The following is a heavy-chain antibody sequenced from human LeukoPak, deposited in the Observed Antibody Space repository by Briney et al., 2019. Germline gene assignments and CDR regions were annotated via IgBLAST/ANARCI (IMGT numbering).Heavy chain of an antibody. CDR3: ARGSSWYLSGAFDI. J-gene: IGHJ3*02. D-gene: IGHD6-13*01. CDR1: GGSFSGYY. CDR2: INNSGST. Sequence: SETLSLTCAVSGGSFSGYYWSWVRQPPGKGLEWIGEINNSGSTNYNPSLKSRVTISVDTSKNQFSLKLSSVTAADTAVYYCARGSSWYLSGAFDIWGQGTMVAVSS. V-gene: IGHV4-34*01.